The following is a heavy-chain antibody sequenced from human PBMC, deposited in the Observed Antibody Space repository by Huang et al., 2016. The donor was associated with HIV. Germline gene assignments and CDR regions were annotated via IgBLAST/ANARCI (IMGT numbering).Heavy chain of an antibody. CDR3: AKGIKSSGSYYFDY. Sequence: EVQLLESGGGLVQPGGSLIRSCAASGFTFNNYAMNWVRQAPGKGLEWVSTISGNGGSTYDADSVKGRFTISRDNSKNTLYLHMNSLRVEDTAVYYCAKGIKSSGSYYFDYWGQGTLVTVSS. CDR2: ISGNGGST. D-gene: IGHD3-10*01. CDR1: GFTFNNYA. J-gene: IGHJ4*02. V-gene: IGHV3-23*01.